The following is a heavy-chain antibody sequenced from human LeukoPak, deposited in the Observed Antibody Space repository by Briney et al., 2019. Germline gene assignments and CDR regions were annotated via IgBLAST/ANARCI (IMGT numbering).Heavy chain of an antibody. CDR2: ISYDGGKT. Sequence: GGSLRLSCAASGFIFGGYAMHWVRQAPGKGLQWLAVISYDGGKTYYADSVEGRFTTSRDNSKSTVYLEINSLRSEGTAIYYCARGFNDFWSGSQLEYWGQGTLVTVSS. D-gene: IGHD3-3*01. CDR1: GFIFGGYA. J-gene: IGHJ4*02. CDR3: ARGFNDFWSGSQLEY. V-gene: IGHV3-30-3*01.